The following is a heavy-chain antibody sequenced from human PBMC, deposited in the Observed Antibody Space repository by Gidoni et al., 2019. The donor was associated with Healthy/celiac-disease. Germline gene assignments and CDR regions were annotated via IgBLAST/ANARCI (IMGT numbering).Heavy chain of an antibody. J-gene: IGHJ4*02. CDR1: GFTFSSYA. V-gene: IGHV3-30*04. D-gene: IGHD1-26*01. Sequence: QVQLVESGGGVVQPGRSLRLSCAASGFTFSSYAMHWVRQAPGKGLEWVAVISYDGSNKYYADSVKGRFTISRDNSKNTLYLQMNSLRAEDTAVYYCASGMSSGSYLRARTPFDYWGQGTLVTVSS. CDR3: ASGMSSGSYLRARTPFDY. CDR2: ISYDGSNK.